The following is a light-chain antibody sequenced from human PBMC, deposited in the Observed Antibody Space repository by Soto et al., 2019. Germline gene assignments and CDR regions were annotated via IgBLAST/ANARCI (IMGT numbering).Light chain of an antibody. CDR1: SSDVGSYNS. CDR3: CSYAGNPYV. J-gene: IGLJ1*01. V-gene: IGLV2-23*01. Sequence: QSALTQPASVSGSPGQSIAISCTGTSSDVGSYNSVSWYQQHPSKAPKLMIYEGSKRPSGVSDRFSGSKSGNTASLTISGLQAEDEADYYCCSYAGNPYVFGTGTKVTVL. CDR2: EGS.